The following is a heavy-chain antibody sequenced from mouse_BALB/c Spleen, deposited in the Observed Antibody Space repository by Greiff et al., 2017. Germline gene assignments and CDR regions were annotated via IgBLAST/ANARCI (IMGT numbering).Heavy chain of an antibody. D-gene: IGHD2-1*01. CDR1: GFSLTSYG. CDR2: IWAGGST. Sequence: VQLQQSGPGLVAPSQSLSITCTVSGFSLTSYGVHWVRQPPGKGLEWLGVIWAGGSTNYNSALMSRLSISKDNSKSQVFLKMNSLQTDDTAMYYCARDYYGKGYAMDYWGQGTSVTVSS. J-gene: IGHJ4*01. V-gene: IGHV2-9*02. CDR3: ARDYYGKGYAMDY.